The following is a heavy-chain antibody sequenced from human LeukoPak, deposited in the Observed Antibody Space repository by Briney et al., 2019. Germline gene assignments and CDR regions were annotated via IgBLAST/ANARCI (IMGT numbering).Heavy chain of an antibody. CDR3: ARDGITMVRGVITKYYYGMDV. J-gene: IGHJ6*02. Sequence: SETLSLTCTVSGGSISSYYWSWIRQPAGKGLEWIGRIYTSGSTNYNPSLKSRVTMSVDTSKNQFSLKLSSVTAADTAVYYCARDGITMVRGVITKYYYGMDVWGQGTTVTVSS. V-gene: IGHV4-4*07. D-gene: IGHD3-10*01. CDR2: IYTSGST. CDR1: GGSISSYY.